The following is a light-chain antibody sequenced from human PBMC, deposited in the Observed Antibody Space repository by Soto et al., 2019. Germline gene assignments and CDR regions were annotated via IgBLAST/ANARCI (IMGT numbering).Light chain of an antibody. CDR3: QAWDSNTCYV. V-gene: IGLV3-1*01. Sequence: SYELTQPPSVSVSPGQTAIITCSGDKLGDKYASWYQHKPGQSPVLVIYQDSKRPSGIPERFSGSNSGNTATLTISGTQAMDEADYYCQAWDSNTCYVFGTGTKVTVL. CDR2: QDS. J-gene: IGLJ1*01. CDR1: KLGDKY.